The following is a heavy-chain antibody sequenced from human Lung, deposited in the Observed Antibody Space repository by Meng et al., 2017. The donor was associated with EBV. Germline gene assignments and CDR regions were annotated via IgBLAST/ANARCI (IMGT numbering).Heavy chain of an antibody. CDR3: ARDRIGREDNAMDV. CDR2: INPYSDVR. V-gene: IGHV1-2*06. D-gene: IGHD5-24*01. J-gene: IGHJ6*02. CDR1: GFTFTGYY. Sequence: QVQLVQAEAEVKKPGASVKVSCKASGFTFTGYYIHWVRQAPGQGLEWMGRINPYSDVRNSAQKFQGSITMTVDTSLNTAYLELTSLRSDDTAVYYCARDRIGREDNAMDVWGQGTTVTVSS.